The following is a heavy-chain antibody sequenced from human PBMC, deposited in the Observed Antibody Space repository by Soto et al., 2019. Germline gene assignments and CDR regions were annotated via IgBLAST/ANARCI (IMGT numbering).Heavy chain of an antibody. CDR1: GYTFTSYG. Sequence: QVQLVQSGAEVKKPGASVKVSCKASGYTFTSYGISWVRQAPGQGLEWMGWISAHNGNTKYAQKLRGRVTLTTDTSTSTGYMELRSLGSDDTAVYYCAGVLSYGLCDYWGQGTLVTVSS. CDR3: AGVLSYGLCDY. CDR2: ISAHNGNT. D-gene: IGHD5-18*01. V-gene: IGHV1-18*01. J-gene: IGHJ4*02.